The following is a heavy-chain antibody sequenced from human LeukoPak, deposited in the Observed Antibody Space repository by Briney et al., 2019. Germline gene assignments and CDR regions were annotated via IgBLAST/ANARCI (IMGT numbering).Heavy chain of an antibody. J-gene: IGHJ4*02. V-gene: IGHV3-23*01. CDR3: AKGRYDSSGPANTFDY. Sequence: GESLRLSCAASGFTFSSYAMSWVRQAPGKGLEWVSGISGSGGSTYYADSVKGQFTISRDNSKNTLYLQMNNLRAEDTALYYCAKGRYDSSGPANTFDYWGQGTLVTVSS. CDR2: ISGSGGST. D-gene: IGHD3-22*01. CDR1: GFTFSSYA.